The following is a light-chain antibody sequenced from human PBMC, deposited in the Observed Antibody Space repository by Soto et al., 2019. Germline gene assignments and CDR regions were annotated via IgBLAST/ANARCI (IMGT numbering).Light chain of an antibody. J-gene: IGKJ4*01. CDR3: QQYASSPLLT. CDR1: QTIGRNY. V-gene: IGKV3-20*01. CDR2: GTS. Sequence: EIVLTPSPGTLSLSPGETATLSCRSSQTIGRNYLAWYQQKPGQAPRLLIFGTSTRATGIPDRFSGSGSGTDLTLSISRLEPEDFAVYYCQQYASSPLLTFGGGTKVDI.